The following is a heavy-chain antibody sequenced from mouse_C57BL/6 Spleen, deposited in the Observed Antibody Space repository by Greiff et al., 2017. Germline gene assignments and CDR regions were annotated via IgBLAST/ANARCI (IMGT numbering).Heavy chain of an antibody. CDR2: IYPSDSET. D-gene: IGHD2-4*01. J-gene: IGHJ2*01. CDR1: GYTFTSYW. Sequence: QVQLQQPGAELVRPGSSVKLSCKASGYTFTSYWMAWVKQRPGQGLEWIGNIYPSDSETHYNQKFKDKATLTVDKSSSTAYMQLSSLTSEDSAVYYCARRGDYPYYCDYWGQGTTLTVSS. V-gene: IGHV1-61*01. CDR3: ARRGDYPYYCDY.